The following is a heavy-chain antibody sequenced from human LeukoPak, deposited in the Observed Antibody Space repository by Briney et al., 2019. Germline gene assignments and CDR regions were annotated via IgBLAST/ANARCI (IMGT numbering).Heavy chain of an antibody. J-gene: IGHJ6*02. CDR1: GGSISTYY. D-gene: IGHD4-17*01. Sequence: SETLSLTCTVSGGSISTYYWSWIRQPPGMGLEWIGYVYYSGSTNYNPSLKSRVTISIDTSKSQFSLNLRSVTAADTAVYYCARESPTVTNHGMDVWGQGTTVIVSS. CDR3: ARESPTVTNHGMDV. V-gene: IGHV4-59*01. CDR2: VYYSGST.